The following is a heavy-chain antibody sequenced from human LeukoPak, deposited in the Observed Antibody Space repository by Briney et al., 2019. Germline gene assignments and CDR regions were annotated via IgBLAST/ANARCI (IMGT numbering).Heavy chain of an antibody. CDR3: ASRSSVAASGPG. Sequence: PGGSLRLSCAASGFTFSNYAMHWVRQAPGKGLGWVGVISYDGSNKYYADSVKGRFTISRDNSKHTLDLQMSSLRAEDTALYYCASRSSVAASGPGWGQGTLVTVSS. CDR2: ISYDGSNK. V-gene: IGHV3-30-3*01. D-gene: IGHD2-15*01. CDR1: GFTFSNYA. J-gene: IGHJ4*02.